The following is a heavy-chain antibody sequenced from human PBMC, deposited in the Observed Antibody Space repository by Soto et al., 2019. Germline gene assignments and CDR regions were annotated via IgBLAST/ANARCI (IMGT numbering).Heavy chain of an antibody. CDR2: ISYDGSNK. V-gene: IGHV3-30-3*01. CDR1: GFTFSSYA. J-gene: IGHJ5*02. D-gene: IGHD3-22*01. Sequence: AGGSLRLSCAASGFTFSSYAMHWVRQAPGKGLEWVAVISYDGSNKYYADSVKGRFTISRGNSKNTLYLQMNSLRAEDTAVYYCAGDPAITMIVVSLDPWGHGTLVTVSS. CDR3: AGDPAITMIVVSLDP.